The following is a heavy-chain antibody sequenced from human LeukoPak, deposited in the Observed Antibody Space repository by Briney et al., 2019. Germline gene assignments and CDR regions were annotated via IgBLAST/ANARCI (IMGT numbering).Heavy chain of an antibody. J-gene: IGHJ5*02. Sequence: GASVKVSCKASGYTFTSYYMHWVRQAPGQGLEWMGIINPSSGSTSYAQKFQGRVTMTRDTSTSTVYMELSSLRSEDTAVYYCARDPSSGPSDNWFDPWGQGTLVTVSS. CDR3: ARDPSSGPSDNWFDP. D-gene: IGHD6-19*01. V-gene: IGHV1-46*01. CDR2: INPSSGST. CDR1: GYTFTSYY.